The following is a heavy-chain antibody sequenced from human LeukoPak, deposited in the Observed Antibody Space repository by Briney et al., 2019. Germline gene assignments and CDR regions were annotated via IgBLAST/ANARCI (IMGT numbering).Heavy chain of an antibody. V-gene: IGHV3-30*18. J-gene: IGHJ4*02. CDR3: AKVDQPYYDFWSRFRGGPYYFDY. D-gene: IGHD3-3*01. Sequence: GGSLRLSCAASGFTFSSYGMHWVRQAPGEGLEWVAVISYDGSNKYYADSVKGRFTIPRDNSKNTLYLQMNSLRAEDTAVYYCAKVDQPYYDFWSRFRGGPYYFDYWGQGTLVTVSS. CDR2: ISYDGSNK. CDR1: GFTFSSYG.